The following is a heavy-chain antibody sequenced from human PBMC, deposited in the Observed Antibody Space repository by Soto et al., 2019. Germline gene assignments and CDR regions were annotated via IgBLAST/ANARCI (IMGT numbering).Heavy chain of an antibody. J-gene: IGHJ4*02. D-gene: IGHD2-15*01. Sequence: GGSLRLSCAASGFTFGSYAMHWVRQAPGKGLERMAVISYDGSNKYYSDSVKGRFTISRDNPKNTLYLQMNSLRAEDTAVYYCARVLDIVVVVAATWPGLDYWGQGTLVTVSS. CDR3: ARVLDIVVVVAATWPGLDY. CDR2: ISYDGSNK. V-gene: IGHV3-30-3*01. CDR1: GFTFGSYA.